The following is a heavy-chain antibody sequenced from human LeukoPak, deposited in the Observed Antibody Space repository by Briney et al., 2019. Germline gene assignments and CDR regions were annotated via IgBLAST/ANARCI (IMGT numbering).Heavy chain of an antibody. CDR1: GGSISSSSYY. CDR2: IYYSGST. J-gene: IGHJ4*02. Sequence: PSETLSLTCTVSGGSISSSSYYWGWIRQPPGKGLEWIGSIYYSGSTYYNPSLKSRVTISVDTSKNQFSLKLSSVTAADTAVYYCARGGRSVSVALYWGQGTLVTVSS. CDR3: ARGGRSVSVALY. V-gene: IGHV4-39*01. D-gene: IGHD6-25*01.